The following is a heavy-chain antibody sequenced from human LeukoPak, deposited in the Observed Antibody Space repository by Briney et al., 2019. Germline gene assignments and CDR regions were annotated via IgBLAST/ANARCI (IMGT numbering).Heavy chain of an antibody. Sequence: PSETLSLTCTVSGGSISSYYWSWIRQPPGKGLEWIGYIYYSGSTNYSPSLKSRVTISVDTSKNQFSLRLSSVTAADTAVYYCARLYSSSLGRVFDYWGQGTLVTVSS. CDR2: IYYSGST. D-gene: IGHD6-13*01. CDR3: ARLYSSSLGRVFDY. CDR1: GGSISSYY. J-gene: IGHJ4*02. V-gene: IGHV4-59*01.